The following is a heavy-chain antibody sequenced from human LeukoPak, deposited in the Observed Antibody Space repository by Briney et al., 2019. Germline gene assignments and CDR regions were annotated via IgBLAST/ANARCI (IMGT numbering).Heavy chain of an antibody. Sequence: GGSLRLSCAASGFIFSDYMNRIRQAPGKGLEWVSHINGGGTTKYYADSVRGRFTLSRDNAKNTLYLQMNNLRAEDTAVYYCTRGVFSDVWGTGTTVTVSS. CDR1: GFIFSDY. CDR3: TRGVFSDV. CDR2: INGGGTTK. J-gene: IGHJ6*04. V-gene: IGHV3-11*01.